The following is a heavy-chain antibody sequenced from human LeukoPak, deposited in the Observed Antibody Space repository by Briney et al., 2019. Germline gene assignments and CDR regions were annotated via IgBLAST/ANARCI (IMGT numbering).Heavy chain of an antibody. CDR1: GFTFSSYW. CDR2: IKEDGSEK. Sequence: GGSPRLSCAGSGFTFSSYWMSWVRQAPGKGLEWVANIKEDGSEKYYVGSVKGRFTISRDNAKNSLYLQMNSLRAEDTAVYYCARRYFDLWGRGTLVTVSS. J-gene: IGHJ2*01. V-gene: IGHV3-7*01. CDR3: ARRYFDL.